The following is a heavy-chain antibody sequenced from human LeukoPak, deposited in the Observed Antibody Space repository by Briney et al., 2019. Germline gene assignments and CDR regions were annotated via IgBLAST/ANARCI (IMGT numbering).Heavy chain of an antibody. CDR3: AADSSGYYNFDY. Sequence: TSVKVSFKASGFTFTSSAVQWVRQARGQRLEWIGWIVVGSGNTNYVQKFQERVTITRDMSTSTAYMELSSLRSEDTAVYYCAADSSGYYNFDYWGQGTLVTVSS. J-gene: IGHJ4*02. V-gene: IGHV1-58*01. D-gene: IGHD3-9*01. CDR2: IVVGSGNT. CDR1: GFTFTSSA.